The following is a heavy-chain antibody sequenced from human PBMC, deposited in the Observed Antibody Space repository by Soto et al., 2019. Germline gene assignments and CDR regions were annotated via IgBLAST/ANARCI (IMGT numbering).Heavy chain of an antibody. J-gene: IGHJ4*02. V-gene: IGHV3-72*01. Sequence: WGSLRLSCAASGFTFSDHYMDWVRQAPGKGLEWVGRTRNKAYSYTTEYAASVKGRFTISRDDSKNSLYLQMNSLKTEDTAVYYCARVLMGAPKWSLDYWGQGTLVPVSS. CDR1: GFTFSDHY. CDR2: TRNKAYSYTT. D-gene: IGHD1-26*01. CDR3: ARVLMGAPKWSLDY.